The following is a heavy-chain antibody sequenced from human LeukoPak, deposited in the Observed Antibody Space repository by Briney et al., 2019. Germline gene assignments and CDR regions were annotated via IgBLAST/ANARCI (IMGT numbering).Heavy chain of an antibody. J-gene: IGHJ6*03. CDR2: INPSGGST. D-gene: IGHD7-27*01. CDR1: GYTFTSYN. CDR3: ARVTLGKWYYYYYYMDV. V-gene: IGHV1-46*01. Sequence: GASVKVSCKASGYTFTSYNMHWVRHAPGQGLEWMGIINPSGGSTNYAQKFQGRVTMTEDTSTDTAYMELSSLRSEDTAVYYCARVTLGKWYYYYYYMDVWGKGTTVTVSS.